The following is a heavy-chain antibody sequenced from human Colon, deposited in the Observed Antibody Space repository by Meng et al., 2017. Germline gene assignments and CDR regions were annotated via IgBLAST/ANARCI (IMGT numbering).Heavy chain of an antibody. CDR3: ARERMRELGLFDY. CDR2: ISNSGKT. CDR1: GYSIGNSKW. J-gene: IGHJ4*02. D-gene: IGHD7-27*01. Sequence: HLQGSGPGLVQPSGTLSLACAVSGYSIGNSKWWSWLRQSPGKGLEWIGEISNSGKTVYSPSLKSRVTISLDKSSNHFSLTLSPVTAADTAIYFCARERMRELGLFDYWGQGALVTVSS. V-gene: IGHV4-4*02.